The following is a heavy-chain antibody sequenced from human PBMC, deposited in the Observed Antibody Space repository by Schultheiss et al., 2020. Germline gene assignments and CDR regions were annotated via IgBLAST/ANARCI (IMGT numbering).Heavy chain of an antibody. D-gene: IGHD3-22*01. Sequence: SETLSLTCTVSGGSISSGGYYWSWIRQHPGKGLEWIGEINHSGSTNYNPSLKSRVTISVDTSKNQFSLKLSSVTAADTAVYYCARDLYYDSSGYPSYYGMDVWGQGTTVTGSS. V-gene: IGHV4-30-4*08. CDR2: INHSGST. J-gene: IGHJ6*02. CDR3: ARDLYYDSSGYPSYYGMDV. CDR1: GGSISSGGYY.